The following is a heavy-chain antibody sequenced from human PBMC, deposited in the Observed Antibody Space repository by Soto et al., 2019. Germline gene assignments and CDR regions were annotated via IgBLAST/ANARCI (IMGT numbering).Heavy chain of an antibody. J-gene: IGHJ4*02. V-gene: IGHV3-23*01. D-gene: IGHD6-19*01. CDR1: GFTFSSYA. CDR3: AKRMGTHYSSGWYYFDY. CDR2: ISGSGGST. Sequence: EVQLLESGGGLVQPGGSLRLSCAASGFTFSSYAMSWVRQAPGKGLEWVSAISGSGGSTYYADSVKGRFTISRDNSKNTLYLQMNSLRAEDTAVYYCAKRMGTHYSSGWYYFDYWGQGTLVTVSS.